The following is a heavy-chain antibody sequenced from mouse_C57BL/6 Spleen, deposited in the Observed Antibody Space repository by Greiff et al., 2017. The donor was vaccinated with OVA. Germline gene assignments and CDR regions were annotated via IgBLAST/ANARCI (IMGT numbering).Heavy chain of an antibody. Sequence: HVPLPPPLSALLMPFPSVKLSCKASGYTFTSYWMHWVKQRPGQGLEWIGVIDPSDSYTNYNQKFKGKATLTVDTSSSTAYMQLSSLTSEDSAVYYCARSATTTVVENWGQGTTLTVSS. CDR3: ARSATTTVVEN. CDR1: GYTFTSYW. V-gene: IGHV1-59*01. CDR2: IDPSDSYT. D-gene: IGHD1-1*01. J-gene: IGHJ2*01.